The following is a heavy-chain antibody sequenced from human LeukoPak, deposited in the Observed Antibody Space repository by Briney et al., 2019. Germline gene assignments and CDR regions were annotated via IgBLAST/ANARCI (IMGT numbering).Heavy chain of an antibody. CDR3: AADYSKFYYYYMDV. D-gene: IGHD4-11*01. J-gene: IGHJ6*03. CDR2: INQGGSEK. Sequence: GGSLRLSCVASGFSFDNYAMTWVRQAPGKGLEWVANINQGGSEKDYVDSVKGRFTISRDNAKKSLFLQMKSLRAEDTAVYYCAADYSKFYYYYMDVWGKGTTVIVSS. CDR1: GFSFDNYA. V-gene: IGHV3-7*01.